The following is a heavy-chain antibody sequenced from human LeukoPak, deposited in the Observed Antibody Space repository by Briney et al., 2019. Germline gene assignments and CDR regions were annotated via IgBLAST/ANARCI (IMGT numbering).Heavy chain of an antibody. CDR3: ATISPMVRGVMRWFDP. D-gene: IGHD3-10*01. CDR2: FDPEDGET. V-gene: IGHV1-24*01. CDR1: GYTLTELS. Sequence: ASVKVSCKVSGYTLTELSMHWVRQPPGKGLEWMGGFDPEDGETIYAQKFQGRVTMTEDTSTDTAYMELSSLRSEDTAVYYCATISPMVRGVMRWFDPWGQGTLVTVSS. J-gene: IGHJ5*02.